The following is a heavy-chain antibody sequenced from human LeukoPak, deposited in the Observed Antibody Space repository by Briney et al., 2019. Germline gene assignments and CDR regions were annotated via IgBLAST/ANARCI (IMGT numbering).Heavy chain of an antibody. CDR2: INPNSGGT. J-gene: IGHJ6*03. D-gene: IGHD1-26*01. CDR1: GYTFTGYY. CDR3: ARGVSGSYFYYYYYMEV. Sequence: ASVKVSCKASGYTFTGYYMYWVRQAPGQGLEWMGWINPNSGGTNYAQKFHGRVTMTRDTSISTAYMELSRLRSDDTAVYYCARGVSGSYFYYYYYMEVWGKGTT. V-gene: IGHV1-2*02.